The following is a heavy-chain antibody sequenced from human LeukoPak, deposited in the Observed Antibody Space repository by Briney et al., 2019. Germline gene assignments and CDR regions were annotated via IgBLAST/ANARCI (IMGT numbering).Heavy chain of an antibody. CDR2: ISYDGSNK. V-gene: IGHV3-30*04. D-gene: IGHD6-19*01. CDR3: ARGYSSGWYADY. CDR1: GFTFSSYA. J-gene: IGHJ4*02. Sequence: GRSLRLSCAASGFTFSSYAMHWVRQAPGKGLEWVAVISYDGSNKYYADSVKGRFTISRDNSKNTLYLQMNSLRAEDTAVYYCARGYSSGWYADYWAREPWSPSPQ.